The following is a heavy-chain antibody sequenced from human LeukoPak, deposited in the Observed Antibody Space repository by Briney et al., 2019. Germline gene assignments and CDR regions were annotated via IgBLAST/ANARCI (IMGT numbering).Heavy chain of an antibody. CDR3: ARHSIPGIAVAGTSLY. J-gene: IGHJ4*02. CDR2: IYNSGST. Sequence: PSETLSLTCTVSGGSISSGSYYWSWIRQPAGKGLEWIGRIYNSGSTYYNPSLKSRVTISVDTSKNQFSLKLSSVTAADTAVYYCARHSIPGIAVAGTSLYWGQGTLVTVSS. D-gene: IGHD6-19*01. V-gene: IGHV4-61*02. CDR1: GGSISSGSYY.